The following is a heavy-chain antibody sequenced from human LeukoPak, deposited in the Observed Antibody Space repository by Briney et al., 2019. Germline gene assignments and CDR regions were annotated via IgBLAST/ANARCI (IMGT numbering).Heavy chain of an antibody. V-gene: IGHV1-46*01. Sequence: ASVKDSCKASGYSFTTYYMHWVRQAPGQGLEWMGIIKPSGSSTSYAQKFQDRVTMTRDTSTSTVYMELSSLRSEDTAVYYCARVHDSDWYFDYWGQGTLVTVSS. D-gene: IGHD6-19*01. CDR1: GYSFTTYY. CDR3: ARVHDSDWYFDY. CDR2: IKPSGSST. J-gene: IGHJ4*02.